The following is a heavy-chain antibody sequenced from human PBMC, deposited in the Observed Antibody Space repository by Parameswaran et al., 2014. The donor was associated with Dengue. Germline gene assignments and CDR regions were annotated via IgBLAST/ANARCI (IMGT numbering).Heavy chain of an antibody. CDR2: IYYSGST. Sequence: VRQAPGKGLEWIGYIYYSGSTNYNPSLKSRVTISVDTSKNQFSLKLSSVTAADTAVYYCAREPRGYSGYFDYWGQGTLVTVSS. CDR3: AREPRGYSGYFDY. J-gene: IGHJ4*02. V-gene: IGHV4-59*01. D-gene: IGHD5-12*01.